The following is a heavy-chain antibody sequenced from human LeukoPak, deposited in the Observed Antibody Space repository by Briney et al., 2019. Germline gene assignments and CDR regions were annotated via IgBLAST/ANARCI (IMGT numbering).Heavy chain of an antibody. CDR3: ARGVPGYYDALTGYRFHLES. Sequence: SETLSLTCTVSGGSISSYYWSWIRQPPGKGLEWIGYIYYSGSTNYKPSLKSRVTISVDTSKNQFSLNLNSVTAADTAVYYCARGVPGYYDALTGYRFHLESWGQGALVTVSS. D-gene: IGHD3-9*01. V-gene: IGHV4-59*12. CDR2: IYYSGST. CDR1: GGSISSYY. J-gene: IGHJ4*02.